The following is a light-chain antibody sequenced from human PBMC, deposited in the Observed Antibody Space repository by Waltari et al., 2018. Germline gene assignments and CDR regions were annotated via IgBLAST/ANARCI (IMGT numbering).Light chain of an antibody. J-gene: IGLJ2*01. Sequence: QSVLTQPPSVSGAPGPRVTISCTGSSPTIGAALDVHWFQQLPGRAPKLLIHGNANRPSGVPDRFSGSKSDTSASLTITGLQTEDEADYYCQSYDSSLSGLLFGGGTKLTVL. CDR1: SPTIGAALD. V-gene: IGLV1-40*01. CDR2: GNA. CDR3: QSYDSSLSGLL.